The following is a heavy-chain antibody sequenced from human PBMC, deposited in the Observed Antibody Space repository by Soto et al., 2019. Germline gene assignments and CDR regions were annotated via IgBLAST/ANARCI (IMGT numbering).Heavy chain of an antibody. V-gene: IGHV4-59*01. CDR2: IYYSGST. CDR3: ARDSD. Sequence: PSETLSLTCTVSGGSISSYYWSWIRQPPGKGLEWIGYIYYSGSTNYNPSLMSRVTISVDTSKNQFSLKLSSVTAADTAVYYCARDSDWGQGTLVTVSS. J-gene: IGHJ4*02. CDR1: GGSISSYY.